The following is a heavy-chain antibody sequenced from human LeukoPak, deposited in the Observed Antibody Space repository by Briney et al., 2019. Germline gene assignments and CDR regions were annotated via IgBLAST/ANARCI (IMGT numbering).Heavy chain of an antibody. D-gene: IGHD6-19*01. J-gene: IGHJ3*01. V-gene: IGHV3-7*01. CDR3: ARGRGFSSGWPVDTFDF. Sequence: GGSLRLSCAASGFTFSDYYMSWIRQAPGKGLEWVANIKQDGSERYYLDSVKGRFTFSRDNARNSLYVQMNSLRAEDTAVYYCARGRGFSSGWPVDTFDFWGQGAMVTVSA. CDR2: IKQDGSER. CDR1: GFTFSDYY.